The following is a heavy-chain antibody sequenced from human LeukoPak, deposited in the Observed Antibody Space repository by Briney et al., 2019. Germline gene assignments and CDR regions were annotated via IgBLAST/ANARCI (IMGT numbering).Heavy chain of an antibody. CDR3: ARDMIILQS. CDR2: IKQDGSEK. V-gene: IGHV3-7*04. D-gene: IGHD3-16*01. CDR1: GFTFSSYW. Sequence: PGGSLRLSCAASGFTFSSYWMSWVRQAPGKGLGWVANIKQDGSEKYYVDSVKGRFTISRDNAKKSLYLQMNSLRAEDTAVYFCARDMIILQSWGQGTLVTVSS. J-gene: IGHJ5*02.